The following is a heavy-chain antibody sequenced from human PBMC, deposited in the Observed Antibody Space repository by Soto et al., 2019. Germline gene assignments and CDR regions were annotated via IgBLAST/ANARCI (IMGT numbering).Heavy chain of an antibody. CDR1: GYSFTSYW. J-gene: IGHJ5*02. D-gene: IGHD2-2*01. CDR3: ASVALGYCSSTSCWDWFDH. CDR2: IYPGDSDT. Sequence: GESLKISCKGSGYSFTSYWIGWVRQMPGKGLEWMGIIYPGDSDTRYSPSFQGQVTISADKSISTAYLQWSSLKASDTAMYYCASVALGYCSSTSCWDWFDHWGQGTLVTVSS. V-gene: IGHV5-51*01.